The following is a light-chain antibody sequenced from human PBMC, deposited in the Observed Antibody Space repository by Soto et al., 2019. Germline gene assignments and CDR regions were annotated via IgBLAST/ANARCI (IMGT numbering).Light chain of an antibody. Sequence: QSVLTQPPSVSGAPGQRVTISCTGSSSNIGAGYDVHWYQQLPGTAPKLLIYGNINRPSRVPDRFSGSKSGTSASLAITGLRAEDEADYYCQSSDSSLSGVVFGGGTKVTVL. V-gene: IGLV1-40*01. CDR1: SSNIGAGYD. CDR3: QSSDSSLSGVV. CDR2: GNI. J-gene: IGLJ2*01.